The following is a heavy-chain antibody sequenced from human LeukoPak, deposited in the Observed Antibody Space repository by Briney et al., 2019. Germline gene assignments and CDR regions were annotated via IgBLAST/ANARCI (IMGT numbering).Heavy chain of an antibody. CDR2: IYNSGST. CDR3: ARGGYYGSGNDFRFDP. CDR1: GGSISSYY. D-gene: IGHD3-10*01. V-gene: IGHV4-59*01. Sequence: SETLSPTCTVYGGSISSYYWSWIRQPPGKGLEWIGYIYNSGSTNYNPSLKSRVTISVDTSKNQFSLKLSSVTAADTAVYYCARGGYYGSGNDFRFDPWGQGTLVTVSS. J-gene: IGHJ5*02.